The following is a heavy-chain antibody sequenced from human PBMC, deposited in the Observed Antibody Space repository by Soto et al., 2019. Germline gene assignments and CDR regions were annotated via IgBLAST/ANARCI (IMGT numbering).Heavy chain of an antibody. CDR1: GGSISSGDYS. CDR3: ARWWMYAPGFDP. Sequence: SETLSLTCAVSGGSISSGDYSWSWIRQPPGKGLEWIGYIYHSGSTYYNPSLKSRVTISVDRSKNQFSLKLSSVTAADTAVYYCARWWMYAPGFDPWGEGTLVTVS. CDR2: IYHSGST. D-gene: IGHD2-8*01. J-gene: IGHJ5*02. V-gene: IGHV4-30-2*01.